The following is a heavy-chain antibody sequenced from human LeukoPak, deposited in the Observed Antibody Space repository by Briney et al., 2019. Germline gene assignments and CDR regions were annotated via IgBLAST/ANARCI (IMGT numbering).Heavy chain of an antibody. CDR3: ARSPRGFGELLPYMDV. CDR1: GGSISSSSYY. D-gene: IGHD3-10*01. CDR2: IYYSGST. V-gene: IGHV4-39*01. J-gene: IGHJ6*03. Sequence: SETLSLTCTVSGGSISSSSYYWGWIRQPPGKGLEWIGSIYYSGSTYYNPSLKSRVTISVDTSKNQFSLKLSSVTAADTAVYYCARSPRGFGELLPYMDVWGKGTTVTVSS.